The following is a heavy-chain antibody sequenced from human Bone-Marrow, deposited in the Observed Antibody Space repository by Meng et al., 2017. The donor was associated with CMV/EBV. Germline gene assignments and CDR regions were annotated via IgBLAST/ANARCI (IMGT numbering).Heavy chain of an antibody. CDR2: IYYSGST. CDR1: GGSVSSGSYY. CDR3: ARDLGYCSNGVCRLDWYFDL. V-gene: IGHV4-61*01. J-gene: IGHJ2*01. Sequence: SETLSLTCTVSGGSVSSGSYYWSWIRQPPGKGLEWIGYIYYSGSTNYNPSLKSRVTISVDTSKNQFSLKLSSVTAADTAVYYCARDLGYCSNGVCRLDWYFDLWGRGTLVTVSS. D-gene: IGHD2-8*01.